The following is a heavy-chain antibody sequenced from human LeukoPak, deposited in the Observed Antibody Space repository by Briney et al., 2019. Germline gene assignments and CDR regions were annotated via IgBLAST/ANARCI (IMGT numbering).Heavy chain of an antibody. D-gene: IGHD6-13*01. CDR2: ISAYNGNT. Sequence: ASVKVSCKASGYTFTSYGISWVRQAPGQGLEWMGRISAYNGNTNYAQKLQGRVTMTTDTSTSTAYMELRSLRSDDTAVYYCAVNIAAAGFDYWGQGTLVTVSS. CDR1: GYTFTSYG. CDR3: AVNIAAAGFDY. J-gene: IGHJ4*02. V-gene: IGHV1-18*01.